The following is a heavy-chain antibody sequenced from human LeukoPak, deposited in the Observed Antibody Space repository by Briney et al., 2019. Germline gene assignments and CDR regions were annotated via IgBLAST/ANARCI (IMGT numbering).Heavy chain of an antibody. CDR2: VGGSSRDT. Sequence: GGSLRLSCAASGFTVSNYAMSWVPQAPGKGLESVSSVGGSSRDTYYADSVKGRFTISRDNSKNTLFLQMDSLRAEDTALYYCAKEESRRLDFDYWGQGTLVTVSS. J-gene: IGHJ4*02. V-gene: IGHV3-23*01. D-gene: IGHD2/OR15-2a*01. CDR3: AKEESRRLDFDY. CDR1: GFTVSNYA.